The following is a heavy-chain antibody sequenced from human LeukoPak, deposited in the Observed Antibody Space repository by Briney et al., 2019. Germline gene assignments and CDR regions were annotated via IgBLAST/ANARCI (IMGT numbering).Heavy chain of an antibody. J-gene: IGHJ6*03. CDR1: GSTFSGYS. V-gene: IGHV3-21*01. D-gene: IGHD1-26*01. CDR3: ARVGATGYYYYMDV. CDR2: ISSSSSYI. Sequence: GGSLRLSCAASGSTFSGYSMNWVRQAPGKGLEWVSSISSSSSYINYADSVKGRFTISRDNAKNSLYLQMNSLRAEDTAVYYCARVGATGYYYYMDVWGKGTTVTVSS.